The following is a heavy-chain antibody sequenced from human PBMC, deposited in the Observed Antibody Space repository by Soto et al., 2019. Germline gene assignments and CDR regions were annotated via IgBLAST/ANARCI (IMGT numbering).Heavy chain of an antibody. V-gene: IGHV3-7*03. J-gene: IGHJ3*02. D-gene: IGHD3-16*01. CDR1: GFTFSSYW. CDR3: ARGGGSTNDAFDI. CDR2: IKQDGSEK. Sequence: GGSLRLSCAASGFTFSSYWMSWVRHAPGKGLEWVANIKQDGSEKYYVDSVKGRFTISRDNAKNSLYLQMNSLRAEDTAVYYCARGGGSTNDAFDIWGQGTMVTVSS.